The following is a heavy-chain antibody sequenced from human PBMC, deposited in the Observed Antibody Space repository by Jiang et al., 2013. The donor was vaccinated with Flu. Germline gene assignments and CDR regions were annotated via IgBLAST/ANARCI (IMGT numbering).Heavy chain of an antibody. CDR1: SVGGVG. V-gene: IGHV2-5*02. CDR3: AHRLLDYDNIGYPFDY. J-gene: IGHJ4*02. D-gene: IGHD3-22*01. Sequence: SVGGVGVGWIRQPPGKALEWLAVIYWDDDKHYSPSLRNRLSINKDTSKNQVVLTVTNVDPVDTGTYFCAHRLLDYDNIGYPFDYWGQGTPVTVSS. CDR2: IYWDDDK.